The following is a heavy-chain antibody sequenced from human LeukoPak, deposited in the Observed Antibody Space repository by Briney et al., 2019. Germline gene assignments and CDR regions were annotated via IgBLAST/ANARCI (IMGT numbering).Heavy chain of an antibody. J-gene: IGHJ1*01. D-gene: IGHD6-13*01. CDR1: GGSISGHY. CDR3: ARGGSWYGD. V-gene: IGHV4-59*08. Sequence: SETLPLTCSVSGGSISGHYWTWIRQPPGKGLEWIGYIYSTGTTNYYPSLQSRVTISLDTSKNQISLKLRSVTAADTAVYYCARGGSWYGDWGQGTLVTVSS. CDR2: IYSTGTT.